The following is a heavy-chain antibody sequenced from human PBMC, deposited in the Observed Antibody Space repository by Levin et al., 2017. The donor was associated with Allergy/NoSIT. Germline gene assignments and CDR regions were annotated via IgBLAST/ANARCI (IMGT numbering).Heavy chain of an antibody. CDR2: TYYRSKWYN. CDR3: ARSGAVFGIRPRYGMDV. D-gene: IGHD3-16*01. J-gene: IGHJ6*02. CDR1: GDSVSSNSAA. V-gene: IGHV6-1*01. Sequence: SETLSLTCAISGDSVSSNSAAWNWIRQSPSRGLEWLGRTYYRSKWYNDYAVSVKSRITINPDTSKNQFSLQLNSVTPEDTAVYYCARSGAVFGIRPRYGMDVWGQGTTVTVSS.